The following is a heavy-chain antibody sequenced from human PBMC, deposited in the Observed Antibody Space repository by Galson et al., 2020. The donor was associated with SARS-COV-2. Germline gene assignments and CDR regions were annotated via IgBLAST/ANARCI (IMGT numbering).Heavy chain of an antibody. J-gene: IGHJ4*02. D-gene: IGHD3-3*01. CDR3: ARHGTYYDFWSGYYEVDY. Sequence: SETLSLTCTVSGGSISSYYWSWIRQPPGKGLEWIGYIYYSGSTNYNPSLKSRVTISVDTSKNQFSLKLSSVTAADTAVYYCARHGTYYDFWSGYYEVDYWGQGTLVTVSS. V-gene: IGHV4-59*08. CDR2: IYYSGST. CDR1: GGSISSYY.